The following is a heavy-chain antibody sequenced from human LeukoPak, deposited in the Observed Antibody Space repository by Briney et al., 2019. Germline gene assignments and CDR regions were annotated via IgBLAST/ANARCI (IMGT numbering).Heavy chain of an antibody. CDR2: ISSSGSTI. Sequence: QPGGSLRLSCAASGFTFSSYEMNWVRQAPGKGLEWVSYISSSGSTIYYADSVKGRFTLSRANAKNSLYLQMNSLRAEDPAVYYCARSRQYYYDSSGYYTDAFDIWGQGTMVTVSS. D-gene: IGHD3-22*01. CDR3: ARSRQYYYDSSGYYTDAFDI. J-gene: IGHJ3*02. CDR1: GFTFSSYE. V-gene: IGHV3-48*03.